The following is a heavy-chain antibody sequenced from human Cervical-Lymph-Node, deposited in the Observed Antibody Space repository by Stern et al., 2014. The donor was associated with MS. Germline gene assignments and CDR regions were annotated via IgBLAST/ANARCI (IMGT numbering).Heavy chain of an antibody. CDR2: ISSSGGT. CDR3: ARGYTTSSGRPDY. J-gene: IGHJ4*02. Sequence: QLQLQESGPGLVKPSETLSLTCTVSGGSTSSYYWSWIRQPPGKGLEWIGYISSSGGTKYNPSLKSRVTISLDTSKNHFSLNLSPVTAADTAVYYCARGYTTSSGRPDYWGQGTLVTVSS. D-gene: IGHD6-6*01. CDR1: GGSTSSYY. V-gene: IGHV4-59*08.